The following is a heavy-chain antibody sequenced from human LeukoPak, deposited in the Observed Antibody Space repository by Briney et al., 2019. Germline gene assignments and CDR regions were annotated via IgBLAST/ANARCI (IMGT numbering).Heavy chain of an antibody. Sequence: PGGSLRLSCAASGFPFSSSAMTWVRQAPGKGLEWVSTITDAGDSTHYADSVKGRFTFSRDNSKNTLCLQMNSLRAEDTAVYFCAKDYDMWTGSLDYWGQGTLVTVSS. CDR3: AKDYDMWTGSLDY. J-gene: IGHJ4*02. CDR2: ITDAGDST. V-gene: IGHV3-23*01. CDR1: GFPFSSSA. D-gene: IGHD3-9*01.